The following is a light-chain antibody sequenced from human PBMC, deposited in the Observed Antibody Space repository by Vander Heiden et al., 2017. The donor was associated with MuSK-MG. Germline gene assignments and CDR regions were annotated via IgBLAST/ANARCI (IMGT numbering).Light chain of an antibody. CDR3: QQDDNLPLT. CDR2: DAS. V-gene: IGKV1-33*01. Sequence: PSSLSASVGDRVTITCQASQDISNHLPWYQQKPGKAPKLLIYDASNLETGVPSRFSGSGSGTDFTFTISSLQPEDFATYYCQQDDNLPLTFGQGTRMEIK. CDR1: QDISNH. J-gene: IGKJ5*01.